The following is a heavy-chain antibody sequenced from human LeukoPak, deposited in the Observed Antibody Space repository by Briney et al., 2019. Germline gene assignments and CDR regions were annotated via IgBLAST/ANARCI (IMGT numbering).Heavy chain of an antibody. Sequence: GGSLRLSCAASGFPFSTYWMNWIRQAPGKGLEWVANINQDGRTINYGDPVKGRFTISRDNARNSLYLQMTSLRAEDTAVYYCARDRFKSWKQLWATLDYWGQGTLVTVSS. J-gene: IGHJ4*02. CDR1: GFPFSTYW. CDR3: ARDRFKSWKQLWATLDY. V-gene: IGHV3-7*01. CDR2: INQDGRTI. D-gene: IGHD5-18*01.